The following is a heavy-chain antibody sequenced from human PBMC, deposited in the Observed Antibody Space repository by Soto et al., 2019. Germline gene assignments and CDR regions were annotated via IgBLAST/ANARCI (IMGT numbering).Heavy chain of an antibody. V-gene: IGHV3-30*18. J-gene: IGHJ6*02. CDR3: AKGHPTDDYHGSGSIFYYYYAMDV. CDR2: MSYDRSNK. CDR1: GFTFSSYG. Sequence: QVQLVESGGGVVQPVRSLRLSCAASGFTFSSYGMHWVRQAPGKGLEWVAVMSYDRSNKYYADSVKGRFTISRDNSKNTLYLQMNSLRTEDTAIYYCAKGHPTDDYHGSGSIFYYYYAMDVWGQGTTVTVSS. D-gene: IGHD3-10*01.